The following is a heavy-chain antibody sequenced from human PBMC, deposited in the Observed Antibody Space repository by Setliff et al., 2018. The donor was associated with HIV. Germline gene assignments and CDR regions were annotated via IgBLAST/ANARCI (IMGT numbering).Heavy chain of an antibody. D-gene: IGHD5-12*01. CDR1: GYSISSGYY. CDR2: IFHSAAT. Sequence: SETLSLTCAVSGYSISSGYYWGWIRQPPGKGLEWIGSIFHSAATNYNPSLKSRVTISIDTSKNQFSLKLTSVTAADTAVYYCARRGAYGYDYFDDWGPGILVTVS. CDR3: ARRGAYGYDYFDD. J-gene: IGHJ4*02. V-gene: IGHV4-38-2*01.